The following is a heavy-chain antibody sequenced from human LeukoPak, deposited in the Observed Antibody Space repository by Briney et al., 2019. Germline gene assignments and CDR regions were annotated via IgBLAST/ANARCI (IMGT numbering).Heavy chain of an antibody. V-gene: IGHV3-7*01. CDR1: GFTIGSHW. CDR3: ARGPTDFDASDI. J-gene: IGHJ3*02. Sequence: GGSLRLSCAASGFTIGSHWMSWVRQVPGKGLESVAHIKHDESETYYVDTVRGRFIISRDNAKNSLYLQMNSLRVEDTAVYHCARGPTDFDASDIWGHGTLVTVSS. CDR2: IKHDESET.